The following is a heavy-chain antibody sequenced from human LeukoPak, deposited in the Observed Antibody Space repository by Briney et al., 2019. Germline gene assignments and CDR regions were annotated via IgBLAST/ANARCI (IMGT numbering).Heavy chain of an antibody. CDR1: GFTFSNYA. CDR3: AKGGAGYCSSTSCLYYFNY. J-gene: IGHJ4*02. D-gene: IGHD2-2*01. CDR2: IARDGNDK. Sequence: GGSLRLSCAASGFTFSNYAMHWVRQAPGKGLEWVAVIARDGNDKHHADSVKGRFTISRDNSKNTLHLQMNSLRAEDTAVYYCAKGGAGYCSSTSCLYYFNYWGQGTLVTVSS. V-gene: IGHV3-30*18.